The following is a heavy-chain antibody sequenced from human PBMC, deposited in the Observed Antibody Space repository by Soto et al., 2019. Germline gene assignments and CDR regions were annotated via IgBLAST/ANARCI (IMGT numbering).Heavy chain of an antibody. Sequence: QVQLVQSGAEVKKSGASVKVSCKASGFTLNEFGVSWVRQAPGQGLEWMGWISGYDGNTNFAQKYEGRVTMTIDSSTSTAYMELRNLRSDDTAMYYCAREKWFGQTPFDSWGQGTLVTVSS. D-gene: IGHD3-10*01. J-gene: IGHJ4*02. CDR2: ISGYDGNT. CDR1: GFTLNEFG. V-gene: IGHV1-18*01. CDR3: AREKWFGQTPFDS.